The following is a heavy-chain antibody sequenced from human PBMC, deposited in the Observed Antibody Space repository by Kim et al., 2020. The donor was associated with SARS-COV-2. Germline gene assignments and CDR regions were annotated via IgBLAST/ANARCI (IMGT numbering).Heavy chain of an antibody. D-gene: IGHD3-10*01. Sequence: SETLSLTCAVNGGSVSTYYWNWIRQPPGGGLEWIGEMNKGGNTNYNPSLKSRINMSVDASKNQFSLSLSSVTAADTAVYYCARGLSVGPSMVRGILSKGPYRYCDLWGRGSLVTVSS. CDR3: ARGLSVGPSMVRGILSKGPYRYCDL. V-gene: IGHV4-34*01. CDR2: MNKGGNT. CDR1: GGSVSTYY. J-gene: IGHJ2*01.